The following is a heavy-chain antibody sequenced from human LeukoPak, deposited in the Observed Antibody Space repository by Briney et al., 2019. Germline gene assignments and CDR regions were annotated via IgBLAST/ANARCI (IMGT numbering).Heavy chain of an antibody. CDR2: INWYGAIM. Sequence: PGGFLRLSCATSGFTFDDYAMHWVRQAPGKGLEWVSGINWYGAIMGYADSVKGRFTISRDDARHSLYLHMNSLRAEDTAVYYCAKDMVGDYYFDYWGQGTLVTVSS. D-gene: IGHD3-3*01. CDR3: AKDMVGDYYFDY. CDR1: GFTFDDYA. J-gene: IGHJ4*02. V-gene: IGHV3-9*01.